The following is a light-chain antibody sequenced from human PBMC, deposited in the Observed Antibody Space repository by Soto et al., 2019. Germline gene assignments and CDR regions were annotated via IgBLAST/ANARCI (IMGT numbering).Light chain of an antibody. CDR3: QSYDSSLSGWV. V-gene: IGLV1-40*01. J-gene: IGLJ3*02. CDR2: GNN. Sequence: QPVLTQPPSVSGAPGQRVTIPCTGSSSNIGAGNDVHWYEQFPGTAPKLLIYGNNNRPSGVPDRLSGSKAGTSASLAITGLHDEDEADYYCQSYDSSLSGWVFGGGTKVTV. CDR1: SSNIGAGND.